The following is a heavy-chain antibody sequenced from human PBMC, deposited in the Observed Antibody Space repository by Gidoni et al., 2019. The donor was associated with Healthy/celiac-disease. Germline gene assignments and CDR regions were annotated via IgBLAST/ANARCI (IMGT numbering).Heavy chain of an antibody. J-gene: IGHJ4*02. CDR3: ARDPFYYYDSSGYPEEYYFDY. CDR2: MWYDGSNK. Sequence: QVQLVESGGGVVQRGRSLRRYCAASGFTCSSYGRPWVRQAPGKGLEWVAVMWYDGSNKYYADSVKGPFTISRDNSKNTLYLQMNILRAEDTAVYYCARDPFYYYDSSGYPEEYYFDYWGQGTLVTVSS. D-gene: IGHD3-22*01. CDR1: GFTCSSYG. V-gene: IGHV3-33*01.